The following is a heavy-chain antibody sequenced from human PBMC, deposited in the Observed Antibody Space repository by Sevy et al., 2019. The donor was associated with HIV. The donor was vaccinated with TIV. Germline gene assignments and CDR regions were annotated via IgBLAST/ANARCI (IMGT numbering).Heavy chain of an antibody. D-gene: IGHD2-2*01. J-gene: IGHJ4*02. Sequence: GGSLRLSCAASGFTFSSYAMHWVRQAPGKGLEWVAVISYDGSNKYYADSVKGRFTISRDNSKNTLYLQMNSLRAEDTAVYYCARDDVGCSSTSCDGFDYWGQGTLVTVSS. CDR3: ARDDVGCSSTSCDGFDY. V-gene: IGHV3-30-3*01. CDR2: ISYDGSNK. CDR1: GFTFSSYA.